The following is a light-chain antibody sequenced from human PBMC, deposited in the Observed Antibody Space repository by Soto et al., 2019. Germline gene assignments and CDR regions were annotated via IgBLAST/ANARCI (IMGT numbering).Light chain of an antibody. CDR3: QKGYYTPLS. CDR1: QTISRY. V-gene: IGKV1-39*01. J-gene: IGKJ5*01. Sequence: DIQMTQSPSSLSASVGDRVSITCRASQTISRYLNWFQQKPGKAPNLLIYTEYTLQSGVPSRFSSTGSGTDSTLPITKLQPEDFANYYAQKGYYTPLSFGQGTRLDI. CDR2: TEY.